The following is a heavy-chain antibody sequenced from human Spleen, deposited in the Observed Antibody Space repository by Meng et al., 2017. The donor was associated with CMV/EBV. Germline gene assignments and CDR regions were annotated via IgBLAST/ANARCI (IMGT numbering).Heavy chain of an antibody. CDR3: ARVLTARDFANAFDI. CDR1: GYTFTGYY. CDR2: INPSTGGT. D-gene: IGHD3-9*01. J-gene: IGHJ3*02. V-gene: IGHV1-2*02. Sequence: ASVKVSCKTSGYTFTGYYMHWARQAPGQGLEWMGWINPSTGGTNSALKFQGRVTMTSDASISTAYMEMSRLTSDDTAIYYCARVLTARDFANAFDIWGQGTMVTVSS.